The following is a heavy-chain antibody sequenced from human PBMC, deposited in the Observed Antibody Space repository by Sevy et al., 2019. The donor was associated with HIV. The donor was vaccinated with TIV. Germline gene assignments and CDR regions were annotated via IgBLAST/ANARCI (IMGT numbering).Heavy chain of an antibody. D-gene: IGHD2-21*01. J-gene: IGHJ6*02. V-gene: IGHV3-9*01. Sequence: GGSLRLSCAASGFPFNDHAMHWVRVVPGKGLEWVSGISWNSRNIGYADSVKGRFTISRDNTRHSVYLEMHSLRPEDTALYYCAKDINRGCDGVNCYSYYYYFYGLDVWGQGTTVTVPS. CDR2: ISWNSRNI. CDR1: GFPFNDHA. CDR3: AKDINRGCDGVNCYSYYYYFYGLDV.